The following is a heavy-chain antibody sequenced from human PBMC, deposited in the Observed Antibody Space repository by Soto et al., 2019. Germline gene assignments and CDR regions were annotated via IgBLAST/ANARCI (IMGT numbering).Heavy chain of an antibody. V-gene: IGHV1-18*01. CDR3: TRDLGDAFEM. Sequence: QVQLVQSGAEVKKPGASVKVSCKASDYTFTSYGISWVRQAPGKGLEWMGWISAYNGNTHYARRLQGRVTMTTDTSTSTAYMELRSLRSDDTAVYYCTRDLGDAFEMWCQGTMVTFSS. CDR2: ISAYNGNT. J-gene: IGHJ3*02. CDR1: DYTFTSYG.